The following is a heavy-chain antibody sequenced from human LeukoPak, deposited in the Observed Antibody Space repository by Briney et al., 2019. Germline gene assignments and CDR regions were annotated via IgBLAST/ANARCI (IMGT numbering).Heavy chain of an antibody. CDR2: IYYSGST. V-gene: IGHV4-59*01. CDR1: GGSISTYY. Sequence: PSETLSLTCTVSGGSISTYYWNWIRQPPGKGLEWIGNIYYSGSTKYNPSFKSRITISVDTSKNQFSLKLSSVTAADTAVYYCARGGGGTAYFDYWGQGTLVTVSS. D-gene: IGHD2-21*02. CDR3: ARGGGGTAYFDY. J-gene: IGHJ4*02.